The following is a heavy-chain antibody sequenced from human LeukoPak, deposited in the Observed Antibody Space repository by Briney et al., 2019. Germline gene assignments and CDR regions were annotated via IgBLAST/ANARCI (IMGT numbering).Heavy chain of an antibody. CDR1: GYRFTRYW. J-gene: IGHJ3*02. Sequence: GESLKISCKGSGYRFTRYWIGWVRQMPGKGLEWMGIIYPGDSDTRYSPSFQGQVTISADKSISTAYLQWSSLKAADTAMYFCARQNPLADVFDIWGQGTMITVSS. V-gene: IGHV5-51*01. CDR2: IYPGDSDT. CDR3: ARQNPLADVFDI.